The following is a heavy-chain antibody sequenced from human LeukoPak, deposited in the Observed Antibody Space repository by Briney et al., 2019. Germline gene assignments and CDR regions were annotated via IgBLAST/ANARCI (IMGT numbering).Heavy chain of an antibody. CDR1: GFTFSSYS. Sequence: GGSLRLSCAASGFTFSSYSMNWGRQAPGKGLEWVSSISSSSSYIYYADSVKGRFTISRDNAKNPLYLQMNSLRAEDTAVYYCTRAPPGTADNWFDPWGQGTLVTVSS. V-gene: IGHV3-21*01. J-gene: IGHJ5*02. D-gene: IGHD3-10*01. CDR2: ISSSSSYI. CDR3: TRAPPGTADNWFDP.